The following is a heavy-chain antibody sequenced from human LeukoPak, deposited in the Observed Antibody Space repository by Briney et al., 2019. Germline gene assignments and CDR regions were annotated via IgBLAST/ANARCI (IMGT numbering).Heavy chain of an antibody. CDR2: IVVGSGNT. J-gene: IGHJ5*02. CDR1: GFTFRTSA. CDR3: AAQVNYHDSTVWDP. Sequence: ASVKVSCTASGFTFRTSAVQWVRQARGQRLEWIGWIVVGSGNTNYAQKFQERVTISRDMSTSTAYMELSSLRAEDTAVYYCAAQVNYHDSTVWDPWGQGTLVTVSS. V-gene: IGHV1-58*01. D-gene: IGHD3-22*01.